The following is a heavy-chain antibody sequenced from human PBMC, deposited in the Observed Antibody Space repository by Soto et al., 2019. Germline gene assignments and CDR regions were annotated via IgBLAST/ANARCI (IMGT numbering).Heavy chain of an antibody. J-gene: IGHJ4*02. CDR2: IDPSDSQT. V-gene: IGHV5-10-1*01. CDR3: ARKIYDSDTGPNFQYYFDS. D-gene: IGHD3-22*01. CDR1: GYSFAGYW. Sequence: PGESLKISCKGSGYSFAGYWITWVRQKPGKGLEWMGRIDPSDSQTYYSPSFRGHVTISVTKSITTAFLQWSSLRASDTAMYYCARKIYDSDTGPNFQYYFDSWGQGTPVTVSS.